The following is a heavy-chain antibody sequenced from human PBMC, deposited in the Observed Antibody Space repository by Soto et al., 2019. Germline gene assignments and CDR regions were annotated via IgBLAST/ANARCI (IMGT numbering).Heavy chain of an antibody. D-gene: IGHD2-2*01. J-gene: IGHJ6*02. CDR2: TYYRSKWYN. CDR1: GDSVSSNSAA. V-gene: IGHV6-1*01. Sequence: XQALSLTSAISGDSVSSNSAACNLIRHSPSRGLEWLGRTYYRSKWYNDYAVSVKSRITINPDTSKNQFSLQLNSVTPEDTAVYYCARESCSSTSCYVRRYYHYYYYGMDVWGQGTTVTVSS. CDR3: ARESCSSTSCYVRRYYHYYYYGMDV.